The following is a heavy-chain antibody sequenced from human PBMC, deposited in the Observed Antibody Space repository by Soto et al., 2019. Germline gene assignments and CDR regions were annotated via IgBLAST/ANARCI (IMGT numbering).Heavy chain of an antibody. V-gene: IGHV3-23*01. CDR2: ISGSGGST. CDR3: AKDRTSGWPRNWFDP. J-gene: IGHJ5*02. CDR1: GFTFSNYA. D-gene: IGHD6-19*01. Sequence: EVQLLESGGGLVQPGGSLRLSCAASGFTFSNYAMTWVRQAPGKGLEWVSAISGSGGSTYYADSVKGRFTISRDNSKNTLYLQMNSLRAEDTAIYFCAKDRTSGWPRNWFDPWGQGTLATVSS.